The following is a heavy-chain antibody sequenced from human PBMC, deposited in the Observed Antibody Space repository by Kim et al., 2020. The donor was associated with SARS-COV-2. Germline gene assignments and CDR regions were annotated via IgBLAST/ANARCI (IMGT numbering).Heavy chain of an antibody. J-gene: IGHJ4*02. Sequence: SETLSLTCTVSGGSISSGGYYWSWIRQPVGKGLEWIGYIYNSGSTSYNPSLKSRVSISIDTSKNQFSLKLNSVTAADTAVYYCARSGLGQLVQNCWGQGT. CDR3: ARSGLGQLVQNC. D-gene: IGHD6-6*01. CDR2: IYNSGST. V-gene: IGHV4-31*03. CDR1: GGSISSGGYY.